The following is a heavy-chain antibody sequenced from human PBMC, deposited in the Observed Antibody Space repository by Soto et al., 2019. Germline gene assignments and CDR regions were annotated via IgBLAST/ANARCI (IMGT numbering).Heavy chain of an antibody. V-gene: IGHV3-23*01. D-gene: IGHD4-17*01. CDR3: AKGITTVVTRYWYFDL. Sequence: EVQLLESGGGLVQPGGSLRLSCAASGFTFSSYAMSWVRQAPGKGLEWVSAISGSGGSTYYADSVKGRFTISRDNPKKTLYPQMNSRRTEDTAVYYCAKGITTVVTRYWYFDLWGRSTLLTVSS. CDR1: GFTFSSYA. CDR2: ISGSGGST. J-gene: IGHJ2*01.